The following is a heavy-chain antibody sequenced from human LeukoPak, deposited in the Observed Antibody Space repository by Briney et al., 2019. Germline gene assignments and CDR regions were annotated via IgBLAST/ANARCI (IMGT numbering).Heavy chain of an antibody. Sequence: PGGSLRLSCAASGFTFSSYWMSWVRQAPGKGLEWVANIKQDGSEKYYVDSVKGRFTISRDDAKNSLYLQMNSLRAEDTAVYYCARVFRYYYDSSGYPCDYWGQGTLVTVSS. CDR2: IKQDGSEK. D-gene: IGHD3-22*01. J-gene: IGHJ4*02. CDR1: GFTFSSYW. CDR3: ARVFRYYYDSSGYPCDY. V-gene: IGHV3-7*01.